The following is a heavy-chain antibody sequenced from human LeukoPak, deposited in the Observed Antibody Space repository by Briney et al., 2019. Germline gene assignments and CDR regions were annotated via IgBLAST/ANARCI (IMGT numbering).Heavy chain of an antibody. V-gene: IGHV1-2*02. CDR1: GYTFTGYY. CDR2: INPKSGGT. CDR3: ARAAWIQLWLVAD. J-gene: IGHJ4*02. D-gene: IGHD5-18*01. Sequence: AASVKVSCKASGYTFTGYYMHWVRQAPGQGLEWMGWINPKSGGTNYAQKFQGMVTMTRDASISTAYMELSRLRSDDTAVYYCARAAWIQLWLVADWGQGTLVTVSS.